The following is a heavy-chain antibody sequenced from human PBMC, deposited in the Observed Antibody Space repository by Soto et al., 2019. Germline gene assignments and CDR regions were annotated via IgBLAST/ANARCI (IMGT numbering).Heavy chain of an antibody. Sequence: GGSLRLSCAASGFTFATYAMNWVRQGPGKGLEWVSGISGSGSSAYYADSVKGRFTISRDNSKNILYLQMSSLRAEDTAVYYCAKVRSVDPRNCSDPSGPGILVTVS. D-gene: IGHD5-12*01. V-gene: IGHV3-23*01. J-gene: IGHJ5*02. CDR3: AKVRSVDPRNCSDP. CDR2: ISGSGSSA. CDR1: GFTFATYA.